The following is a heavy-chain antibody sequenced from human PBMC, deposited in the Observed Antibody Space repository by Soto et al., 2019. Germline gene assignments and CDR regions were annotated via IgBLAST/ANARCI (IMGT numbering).Heavy chain of an antibody. Sequence: EVHLVESGGGLVQTGGSLRLSCAIFESTVSRDWMNWVRQAPGKGLEWVAHINQDGSEKYYVDSVKGRFTISRDNAKKSLYLQMICLRPADTAMFYCSGGVGDAFWGQGTLVTVSS. D-gene: IGHD1-26*01. J-gene: IGHJ4*02. CDR3: SGGVGDAF. CDR2: INQDGSEK. V-gene: IGHV3-7*04. CDR1: ESTVSRDW.